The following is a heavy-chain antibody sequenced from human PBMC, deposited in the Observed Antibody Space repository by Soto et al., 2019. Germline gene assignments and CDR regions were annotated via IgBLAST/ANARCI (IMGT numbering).Heavy chain of an antibody. CDR1: GFTFSTYS. J-gene: IGHJ4*02. CDR2: ISSSSSTI. Sequence: GSLRLSCAASGFTFSTYSMNWVRQAPGKGLEWVSYISSSSSTIFYTDSVKGRFTVSRDNAKNSLYLQMNSLRAEDTAVYYCARPPYYYDSSGPPAYWGQGTLVTAPQ. D-gene: IGHD3-22*01. V-gene: IGHV3-48*01. CDR3: ARPPYYYDSSGPPAY.